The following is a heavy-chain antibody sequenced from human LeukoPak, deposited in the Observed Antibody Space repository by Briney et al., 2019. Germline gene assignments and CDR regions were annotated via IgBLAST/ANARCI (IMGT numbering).Heavy chain of an antibody. D-gene: IGHD3-9*01. Sequence: PSETLSLTCTVSGGSISSYYWSWIRQPPGKGLEWIGYIYYSGSTNYNPSLKSRVTISVDTSKNQFSLKLSSVTAADTAVYYCARVPKLEPYYDISKGWFDPWGQGTLVTVSS. V-gene: IGHV4-59*01. J-gene: IGHJ5*02. CDR2: IYYSGST. CDR3: ARVPKLEPYYDISKGWFDP. CDR1: GGSISSYY.